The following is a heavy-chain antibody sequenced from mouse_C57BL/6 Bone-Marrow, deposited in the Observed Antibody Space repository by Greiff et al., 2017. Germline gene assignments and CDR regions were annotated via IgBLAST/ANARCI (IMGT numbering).Heavy chain of an antibody. V-gene: IGHV1-55*01. Sequence: QVHVMQPGAELVKPGASVKMSCKASGYTFTSYWITWVKQRPGQGLEWIGDIYPGSGSTNYNEKFKSKATLTVDTSTSTAYMQLSSLTSEDSAVYYCARPYYSNYWYFDVWGTGTTVTVSS. CDR1: GYTFTSYW. J-gene: IGHJ1*03. CDR3: ARPYYSNYWYFDV. D-gene: IGHD2-5*01. CDR2: IYPGSGST.